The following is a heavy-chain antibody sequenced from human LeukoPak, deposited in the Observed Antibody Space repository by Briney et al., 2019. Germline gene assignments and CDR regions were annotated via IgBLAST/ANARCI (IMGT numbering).Heavy chain of an antibody. CDR3: ARDQGYWYFDL. Sequence: GGSLRLSCAASGFTVSSNYMSWVRQAPGKGLEWVSVIYSGGSTYYADSVKGRFTNSRDNSKNTLYLQMNSLRAEDTAVYYCARDQGYWYFDLWGRGTLVTVSS. CDR1: GFTVSSNY. V-gene: IGHV3-53*01. CDR2: IYSGGST. J-gene: IGHJ2*01.